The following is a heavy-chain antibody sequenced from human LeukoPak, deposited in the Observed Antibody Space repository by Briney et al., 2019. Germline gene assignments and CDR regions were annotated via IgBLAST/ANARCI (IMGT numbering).Heavy chain of an antibody. CDR1: GLTFSSYS. D-gene: IGHD3-22*01. CDR2: ISSSSSYI. Sequence: GGSLRLSCAASGLTFSSYSMNWVRQAPGKGLEWVSSISSSSSYIYYADSVKGRFTISRDNAKNSLYLQMNSLRAEDTAVYHCARGEYYHESSGYPNYWGQGTLVTVSS. CDR3: ARGEYYHESSGYPNY. J-gene: IGHJ4*02. V-gene: IGHV3-21*01.